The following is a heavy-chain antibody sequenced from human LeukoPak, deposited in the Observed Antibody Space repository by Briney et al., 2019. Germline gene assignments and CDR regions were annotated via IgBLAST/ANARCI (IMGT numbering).Heavy chain of an antibody. J-gene: IGHJ4*02. CDR2: ISYDGSNK. Sequence: GRSLRLSCAASGFTFSSYAMHWVRQAPGKGLEWVAVISYDGSNKYYADSVKGRFTISRDNAKNSLYLQMNSLRAEDTAVYYCARDLGGTHFDYWGQGTLVTVSS. CDR3: ARDLGGTHFDY. V-gene: IGHV3-30-3*01. CDR1: GFTFSSYA.